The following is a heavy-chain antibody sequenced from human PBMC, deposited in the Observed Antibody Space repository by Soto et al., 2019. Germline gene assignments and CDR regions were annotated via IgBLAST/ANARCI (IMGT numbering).Heavy chain of an antibody. V-gene: IGHV3-21*01. J-gene: IGHJ6*02. CDR2: ISSSSSYI. Sequence: GGSLRLSCAASGFTFSIYSMNWVRHAPGKGLEWVSSISSSSSYIYYADSVKGRFTISRDNAKNSLYLQMNSLRAEDTAVYYCARDRFFSSSWMGAYYYYGMDVWGQGTTVTVSS. CDR3: ARDRFFSSSWMGAYYYYGMDV. D-gene: IGHD6-13*01. CDR1: GFTFSIYS.